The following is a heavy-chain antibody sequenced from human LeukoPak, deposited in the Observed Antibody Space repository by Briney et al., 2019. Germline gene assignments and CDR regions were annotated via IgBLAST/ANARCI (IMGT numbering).Heavy chain of an antibody. D-gene: IGHD5-24*01. CDR3: ARDLSGLWQQFDY. Sequence: TGGSLRLSCAASGLTFSDYSMAWVRQAPGKGLEWVSSITSGGTYIYYADSVKGRFTISRDNAKNSLYLQMNSLRAEDTAVYYCARDLSGLWQQFDYWGQGTLVTVSS. J-gene: IGHJ4*02. CDR1: GLTFSDYS. V-gene: IGHV3-21*01. CDR2: ITSGGTYI.